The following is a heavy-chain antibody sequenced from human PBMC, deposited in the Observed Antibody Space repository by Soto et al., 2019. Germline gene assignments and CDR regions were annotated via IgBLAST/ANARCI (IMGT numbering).Heavy chain of an antibody. CDR1: GGSFSGYY. V-gene: IGHV4-34*01. J-gene: IGHJ4*02. CDR3: ARARRGEQWLVRRDFDY. D-gene: IGHD6-19*01. Sequence: QVQLQQWGAGLLKPSETLSLTCAVYGGSFSGYYWSWIRQPPGKGLEWIGEINHSGSTNYNPSLKSRFTISVDTSKNQFSLKLSSVTAADTAVYYCARARRGEQWLVRRDFDYWGQGTLVTVSS. CDR2: INHSGST.